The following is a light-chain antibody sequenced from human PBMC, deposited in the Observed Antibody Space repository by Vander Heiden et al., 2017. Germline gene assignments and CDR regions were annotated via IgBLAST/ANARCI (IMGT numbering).Light chain of an antibody. CDR1: NIGGRS. Sequence: SSVLTQPPSVSVAAGQTARVTCGGHNIGGRSVHWYQQKPGQAPVLVVYDDSDRPSGIPERFSGSNSGNTATLTISRVEAGDEADYFCQVWDASSDHREFGGGTKLTVL. V-gene: IGLV3-21*02. J-gene: IGLJ3*02. CDR2: DDS. CDR3: QVWDASSDHRE.